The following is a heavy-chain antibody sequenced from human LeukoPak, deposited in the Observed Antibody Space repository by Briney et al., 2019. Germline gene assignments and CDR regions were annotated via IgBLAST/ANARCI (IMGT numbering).Heavy chain of an antibody. CDR2: MHSDGRT. CDR3: ARDPDDRSGLDAFET. V-gene: IGHV3-53*01. D-gene: IGHD3-22*01. Sequence: GGSLRLSCAASGFIVSDSYMSWVPQASGKGLEWGLVMHSDGRTFYAYSVKDRFTISRDKSKNMLYLQMDSLRAEDTAVYYCARDPDDRSGLDAFETWGQGTQVIVS. J-gene: IGHJ3*02. CDR1: GFIVSDSY.